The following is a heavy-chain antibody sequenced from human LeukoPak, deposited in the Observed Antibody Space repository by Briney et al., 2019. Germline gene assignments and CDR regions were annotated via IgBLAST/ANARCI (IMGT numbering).Heavy chain of an antibody. D-gene: IGHD2/OR15-2a*01. CDR1: GFTFDSYW. J-gene: IGHJ3*02. Sequence: GGSLRLSCATSGFTFDSYWMSWVRQAPGKGLEWVANIKEDGSEKYYVDSVKGRFTISRDNAKNSLNLQMNSLRAEDTALYYCARGDTSLQRNDALDIWGQGTMGSVSS. CDR3: ARGDTSLQRNDALDI. CDR2: IKEDGSEK. V-gene: IGHV3-7*02.